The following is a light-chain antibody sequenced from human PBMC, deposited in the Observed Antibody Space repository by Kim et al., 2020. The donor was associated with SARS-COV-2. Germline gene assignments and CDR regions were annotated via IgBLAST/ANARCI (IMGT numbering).Light chain of an antibody. CDR1: RDINNY. V-gene: IGKV1-33*01. CDR2: DAS. Sequence: ASGGDSVTINCRADRDINNYLNWHQPHPARAPKLLIYDASNLEVGVPSRFLGSGSGTHFTFTISSLQPEDFATYYCQQYDTLPPTFGGGTKVDIK. J-gene: IGKJ4*01. CDR3: QQYDTLPPT.